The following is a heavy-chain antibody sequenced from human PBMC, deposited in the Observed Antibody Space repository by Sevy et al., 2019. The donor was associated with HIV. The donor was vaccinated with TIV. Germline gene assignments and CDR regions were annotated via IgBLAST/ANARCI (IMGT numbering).Heavy chain of an antibody. CDR3: ARFGGYSYDYYFDY. D-gene: IGHD5-18*01. CDR1: GGTFSSYA. J-gene: IGHJ4*02. V-gene: IGHV1-69*13. CDR2: IIPIFGTA. Sequence: ASVKVSCKASGGTFSSYAISWVRQAPGQGLEWMGGIIPIFGTANYAQKFQGRVTITADESTSTAYVELSSLRSEDTAVYYCARFGGYSYDYYFDYWGQGTLVTVSS.